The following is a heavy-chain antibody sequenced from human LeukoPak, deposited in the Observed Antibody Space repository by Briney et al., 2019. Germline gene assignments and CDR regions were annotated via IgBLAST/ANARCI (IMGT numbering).Heavy chain of an antibody. CDR3: ARDYRRSLDY. V-gene: IGHV3-7*05. Sequence: GGSLRLSCAASGFTFSSCWMTWVRQAPGKGLEWVANIKQDGSEKYYVDSVKGRFTISRDNARNSLYLQMNSLRAEDTALYYCARDYRRSLDYWGQGTLVTVSS. J-gene: IGHJ4*02. CDR1: GFTFSSCW. CDR2: IKQDGSEK. D-gene: IGHD1-26*01.